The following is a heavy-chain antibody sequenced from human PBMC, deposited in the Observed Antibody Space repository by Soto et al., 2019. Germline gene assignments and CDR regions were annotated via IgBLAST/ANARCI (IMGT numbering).Heavy chain of an antibody. D-gene: IGHD3-22*01. CDR2: TYYRSNWYT. Sequence: SQTLSLTCAISGDSVSTNSATWDWIRQSPSRGLEWLGRTYYRSNWYTDYAVSVKGRITISPDTSNNQLSLQLNSMTPEDTAVYYCVREQYYDDSTGTTQRLCFDYWGQGTLVTVSS. CDR3: VREQYYDDSTGTTQRLCFDY. CDR1: GDSVSTNSAT. J-gene: IGHJ4*02. V-gene: IGHV6-1*01.